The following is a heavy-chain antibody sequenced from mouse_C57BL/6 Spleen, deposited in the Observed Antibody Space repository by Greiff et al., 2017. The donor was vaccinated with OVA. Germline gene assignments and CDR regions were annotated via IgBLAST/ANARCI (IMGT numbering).Heavy chain of an antibody. CDR2: ISDGGSYT. Sequence: EVMLVESGGGLVKPGGSLKLSCAASGFTFSSYAMSWVRQTPEKRLEWVATISDGGSYTYYPDNVKGRFTISRDNAKNNLYLQMSHLKSEDTAMYYCAREGTTVPRYFDVWGTGTTVTVSS. CDR1: GFTFSSYA. J-gene: IGHJ1*03. D-gene: IGHD1-1*01. V-gene: IGHV5-4*01. CDR3: AREGTTVPRYFDV.